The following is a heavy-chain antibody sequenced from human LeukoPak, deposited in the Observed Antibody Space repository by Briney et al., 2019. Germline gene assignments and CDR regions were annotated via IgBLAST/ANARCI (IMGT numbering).Heavy chain of an antibody. CDR1: GFTFSSYA. V-gene: IGHV3-23*01. Sequence: PGGSLRLSCAASGFTFSSYAMSWVRQAPGKGLEWVSAISGSGGSTYYADSVKGRFTISRDNSKNTLYLQMNSLRAEDTAVYYCTKGVGIVGAPLDGFDIWGQGTMVTVSS. CDR3: TKGVGIVGAPLDGFDI. D-gene: IGHD1-26*01. CDR2: ISGSGGST. J-gene: IGHJ3*02.